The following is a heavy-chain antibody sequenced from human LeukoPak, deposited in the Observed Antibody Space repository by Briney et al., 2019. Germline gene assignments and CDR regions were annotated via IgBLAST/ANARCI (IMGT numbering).Heavy chain of an antibody. CDR3: ATVGFCSGTSCYEAYFDY. V-gene: IGHV4-59*11. CDR2: ISNSGST. J-gene: IGHJ4*02. CDR1: GASISSHY. Sequence: SETLSLTCTVSGASISSHYWSWIRQPPGKRLEWIGYISNSGSTKYNPSLKSRVTISADTSKNQFSLKLSSVTAADTAVYYCATVGFCSGTSCYEAYFDYWGQGTLVTVSS. D-gene: IGHD2-2*01.